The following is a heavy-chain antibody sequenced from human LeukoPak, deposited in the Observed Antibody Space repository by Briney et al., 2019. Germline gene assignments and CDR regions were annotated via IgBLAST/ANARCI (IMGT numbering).Heavy chain of an antibody. J-gene: IGHJ6*03. CDR3: ATYFDSSHYLYYYIDV. V-gene: IGHV3-30*02. CDR1: GFTFSSYG. Sequence: GGSLRLSCAASGFTFSSYGMHWLRQAPGKGLEGVAFIRYDGSNQYYADSVKGRFTISRDNAQNSLYLQMNSLRAEDTAVYYCATYFDSSHYLYYYIDVWGKGTTVTIPS. CDR2: IRYDGSNQ. D-gene: IGHD3-9*01.